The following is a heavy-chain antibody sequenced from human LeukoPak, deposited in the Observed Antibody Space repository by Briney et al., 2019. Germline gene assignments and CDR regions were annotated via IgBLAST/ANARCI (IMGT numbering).Heavy chain of an antibody. CDR1: GYTLAELS. CDR2: FDPEDGET. CDR3: ATDPITMVRGVIAD. D-gene: IGHD3-10*01. J-gene: IGHJ4*02. V-gene: IGHV1-24*01. Sequence: ASVKVSCKVSGYTLAELSMHWVRQAPGKGLEWRGGFDPEDGETIYEQKFQGRVTITEDTSTDTAYMELSSLRSEDTAVYYCATDPITMVRGVIADWGQGTLVTVSS.